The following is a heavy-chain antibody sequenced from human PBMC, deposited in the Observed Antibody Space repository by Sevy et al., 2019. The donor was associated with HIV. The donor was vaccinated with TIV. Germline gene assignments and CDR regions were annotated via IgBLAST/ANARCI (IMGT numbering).Heavy chain of an antibody. Sequence: SETLSLTCTVSGGSISSGGYYWSWIRQHPGKGLEWIGYIYYSGSTYYNPSLKSRVTISVDTSKNQFSLELSSVTAADTAVYYCARCVDTAMVYYFDYWGQGTLVTVSS. CDR3: ARCVDTAMVYYFDY. CDR1: GGSISSGGYY. V-gene: IGHV4-31*03. D-gene: IGHD5-18*01. J-gene: IGHJ4*02. CDR2: IYYSGST.